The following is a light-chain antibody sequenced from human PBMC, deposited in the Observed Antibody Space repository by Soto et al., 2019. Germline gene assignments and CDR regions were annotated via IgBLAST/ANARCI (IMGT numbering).Light chain of an antibody. CDR3: MQALQTPWT. V-gene: IGKV2-28*01. J-gene: IGKJ1*01. CDR2: LGS. CDR1: HILLHSNSNTY. Sequence: DVVLTQSPAYLPVTPVEPSSISFTSSHILLHSNSNTYFAWYLQKPGQSPQLLIYLGSNRAPGVSDRFSGGGSGTDFTLKISRVEAEDVGVYYCMQALQTPWTFGQGTKVDI.